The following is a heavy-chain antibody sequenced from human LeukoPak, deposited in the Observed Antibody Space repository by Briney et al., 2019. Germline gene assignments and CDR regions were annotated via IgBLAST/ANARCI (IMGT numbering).Heavy chain of an antibody. V-gene: IGHV4-59*01. J-gene: IGHJ4*02. CDR1: GGSISNYY. Sequence: PSETLSLTCTVSGGSISNYYWSWIRQPPGKGLEWIGYIYYSGSTNYNPSLKSRVTISVDTSKNQFSLKLSSVTAADTAVYYCARVGSLYYFDYWGQGTLVTVSS. CDR2: IYYSGST. D-gene: IGHD1-26*01. CDR3: ARVGSLYYFDY.